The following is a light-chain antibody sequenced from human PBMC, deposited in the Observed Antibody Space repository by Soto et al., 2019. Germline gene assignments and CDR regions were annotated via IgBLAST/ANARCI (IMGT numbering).Light chain of an antibody. Sequence: DIQMTQSPSTLSASVGDRVTITCRASQSLNSRLAWYQQRPGKAPKLLIYHASNLRGGVPSRFSGGGSGTEFTLTISSLQPDDIATYSCQQYDSYSWTFGQGTKVDIK. CDR1: QSLNSR. CDR2: HAS. J-gene: IGKJ1*01. CDR3: QQYDSYSWT. V-gene: IGKV1-5*01.